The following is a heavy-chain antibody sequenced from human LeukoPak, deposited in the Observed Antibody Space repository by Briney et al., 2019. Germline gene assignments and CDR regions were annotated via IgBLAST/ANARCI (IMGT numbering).Heavy chain of an antibody. J-gene: IGHJ4*02. CDR2: MNPNSGNT. D-gene: IGHD3-10*01. CDR3: ARVDYYGSGSYYRY. Sequence: ASVKVSCTASGYTFTSYDINWVRQATGQGLEWMGWMNPNSGNTGYAQKFQGRVTMTRNTSISTAYMELSSLRSEDTAVYYCARVDYYGSGSYYRYWGQGTLVTVSS. CDR1: GYTFTSYD. V-gene: IGHV1-8*01.